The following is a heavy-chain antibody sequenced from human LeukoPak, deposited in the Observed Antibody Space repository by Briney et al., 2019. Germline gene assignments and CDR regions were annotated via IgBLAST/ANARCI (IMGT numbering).Heavy chain of an antibody. D-gene: IGHD3-10*01. V-gene: IGHV1-46*01. CDR3: ARDHGSGSYEIPGDY. J-gene: IGHJ4*02. Sequence: ASVKVSCKASGYTFTGYYMHWVRQAPGQGLEWMGIINPSGGSTSYAQKFQGRVTMTRDTSTSTVYMELSSLRSEDTAVYYCARDHGSGSYEIPGDYWGQGTLVTVSS. CDR2: INPSGGST. CDR1: GYTFTGYY.